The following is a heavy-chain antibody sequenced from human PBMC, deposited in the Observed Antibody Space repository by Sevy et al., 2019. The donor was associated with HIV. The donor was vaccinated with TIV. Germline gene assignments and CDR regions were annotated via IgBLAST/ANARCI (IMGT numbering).Heavy chain of an antibody. CDR2: IIPIFGTA. Sequence: ASVKVSCKASGGTFSSYAISWVRQAPGQGLEWMGGIIPIFGTANYAQKFQGRVTITADESTSTAYMELSSLRSEDTAVYYCARVPRSIAAAGTDSFYYYYYMDVWGKGTTVTVSS. D-gene: IGHD6-13*01. CDR1: GGTFSSYA. J-gene: IGHJ6*03. CDR3: ARVPRSIAAAGTDSFYYYYYMDV. V-gene: IGHV1-69*13.